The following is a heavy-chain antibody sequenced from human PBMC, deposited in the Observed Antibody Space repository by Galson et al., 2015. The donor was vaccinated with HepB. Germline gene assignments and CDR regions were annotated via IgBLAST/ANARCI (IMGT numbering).Heavy chain of an antibody. CDR3: AHTRAYYYDSSGYPSWFDP. J-gene: IGHJ5*01. D-gene: IGHD3-22*01. Sequence: PALVNPTQTLTLTCTFSGFSLSTSGVGVGWIRQPPGKALEWLALIYWDDDKRYSPSLKSRLTITKDTSKNQVVLTMTNMDPVDTATYYCAHTRAYYYDSSGYPSWFDPWGQGTLVTVSS. CDR1: GFSLSTSGVG. CDR2: IYWDDDK. V-gene: IGHV2-5*02.